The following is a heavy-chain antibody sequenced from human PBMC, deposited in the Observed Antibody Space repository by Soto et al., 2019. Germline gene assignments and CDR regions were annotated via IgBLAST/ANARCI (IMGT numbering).Heavy chain of an antibody. CDR1: GFTFSSYS. Sequence: GGSLRLSCAASGFTFSSYSMSWVRQAPGKGLEWVSAISGSGGSTYYADSVKGRFTISRDNPKNTLYLQMNSLRAEDTAVYYCAKDLWFGELYGAFDIWGQGTMVTVSS. V-gene: IGHV3-23*01. J-gene: IGHJ3*02. D-gene: IGHD3-10*01. CDR2: ISGSGGST. CDR3: AKDLWFGELYGAFDI.